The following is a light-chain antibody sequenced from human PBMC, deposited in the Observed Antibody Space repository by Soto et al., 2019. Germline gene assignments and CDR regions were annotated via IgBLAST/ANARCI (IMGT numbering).Light chain of an antibody. CDR1: SGSIASDF. J-gene: IGLJ2*01. CDR3: QSHDNNNIL. Sequence: NFMLTQPHSVSESPGKTVTISCTRSSGSIASDFVQWHQQRTGSSLTTVIYEHYHRPSGVPDRFSGSIDSSSNSASLTISGLKTEDEADYYCQSHDNNNILFGGGTKLTVL. CDR2: EHY. V-gene: IGLV6-57*01.